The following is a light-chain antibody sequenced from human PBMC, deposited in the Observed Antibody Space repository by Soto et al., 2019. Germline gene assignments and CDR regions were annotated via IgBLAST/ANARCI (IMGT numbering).Light chain of an antibody. CDR2: NTN. CDR3: VLYMGSGISV. J-gene: IGLJ3*02. Sequence: QTVVTQEPTFSVSPGGKVTLTCGLSSGSVSTSNYPSWYQQTPGQAPRTLIYNTNTRSSGVPDRFSGSILGNKAALTITGAQTDDESDYYCVLYMGSGISVFGGGTKLTVL. V-gene: IGLV8-61*01. CDR1: SGSVSTSNY.